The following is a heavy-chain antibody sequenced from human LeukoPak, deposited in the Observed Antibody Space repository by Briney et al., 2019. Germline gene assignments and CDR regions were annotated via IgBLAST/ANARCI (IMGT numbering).Heavy chain of an antibody. D-gene: IGHD6-13*01. V-gene: IGHV4-31*03. CDR1: GGSISSGGYY. J-gene: IGHJ4*02. Sequence: SETLSLTCTVSGGSISSGGYYWTWIRQQPGKGLEWIGYIYYSGNTYHNPSLKSRVTISLDTSENQFSLKLSSVTAADTVVYYCARAPSLSAALDYWGQGTLVTVSS. CDR2: IYYSGNT. CDR3: ARAPSLSAALDY.